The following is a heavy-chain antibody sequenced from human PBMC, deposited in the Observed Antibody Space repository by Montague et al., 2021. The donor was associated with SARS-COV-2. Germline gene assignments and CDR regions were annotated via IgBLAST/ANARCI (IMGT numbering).Heavy chain of an antibody. V-gene: IGHV3-9*01. CDR3: AKDMGGAVAVPPHYYYYGMDV. J-gene: IGHJ6*02. D-gene: IGHD6-19*01. CDR2: ISWNSGSI. Sequence: SLRLSCAASGFTFDDYAMHWVRQAPGKGLEWVLGISWNSGSIGYADSVKGRFTISRDNAKNSLYLQMNSLRAEDTALYYCAKDMGGAVAVPPHYYYYGMDVWGQGTTVTVSS. CDR1: GFTFDDYA.